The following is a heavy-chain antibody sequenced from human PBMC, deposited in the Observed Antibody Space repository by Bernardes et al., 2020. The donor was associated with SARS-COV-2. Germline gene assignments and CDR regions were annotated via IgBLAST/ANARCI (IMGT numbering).Heavy chain of an antibody. CDR2: IKQDGSEK. J-gene: IGHJ6*02. V-gene: IGHV3-7*01. CDR1: GFTFSSYW. Sequence: GGSLRLSCAASGFTFSSYWMSWVRQAPGKGLEWVANIKQDGSEKYYVDSVKGRFTISRDNAKNSLYLQMNSLRAEDTAVYYCARDSIAVAGYYYYYGMDVWGQGTTVTVSS. CDR3: ARDSIAVAGYYYYYGMDV. D-gene: IGHD6-19*01.